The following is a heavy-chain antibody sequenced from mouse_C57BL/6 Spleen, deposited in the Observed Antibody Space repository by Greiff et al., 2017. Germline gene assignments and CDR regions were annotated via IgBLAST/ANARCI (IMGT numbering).Heavy chain of an antibody. D-gene: IGHD2-3*01. CDR1: GYTFTDYY. J-gene: IGHJ3*01. CDR3: ARMGGEAFAY. CDR2: INPNNGGT. Sequence: EVQLQQSGPELVKPGASVKISCKASGYTFTDYYMNWVKQSHGKSLEWIGDINPNNGGTSYNQKFTGKATLTVDKSSSTAYMELRSLTSEDSAVYYYARMGGEAFAYWGQGTLVTVSA. V-gene: IGHV1-26*01.